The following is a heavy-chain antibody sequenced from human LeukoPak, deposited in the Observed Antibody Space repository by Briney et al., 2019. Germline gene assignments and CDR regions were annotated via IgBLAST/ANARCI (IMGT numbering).Heavy chain of an antibody. CDR2: IYYSGAT. J-gene: IGHJ4*02. CDR1: GGSITTHY. D-gene: IGHD3-3*01. CDR3: GRGPSIPKGFDY. V-gene: IGHV4-59*08. Sequence: SETLSLTCTVSGGSITTHYWSWIRQPPGKGLEWIGYIYYSGATNYNPSLESRVTISVHSSNNQFSLKLRTGIGTDAAVYYCGRGPSIPKGFDYWGQGTLVTVSS.